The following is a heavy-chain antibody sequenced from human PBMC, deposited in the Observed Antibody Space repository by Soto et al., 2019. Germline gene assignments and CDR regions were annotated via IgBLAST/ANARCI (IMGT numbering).Heavy chain of an antibody. J-gene: IGHJ3*01. Sequence: QVQLIQSEAEVKKPGSSVRVSCTASGGIFGSHGFSWVRQAPGQRLEWVGGFIPIFRTLTYTEKFQARVRIAADESTNTVYLDLSSLTSEDTAVYYCVRDRRIDYSGPRDEFVASDYDVWGQGAMVSVSS. CDR2: FIPIFRTL. D-gene: IGHD3-10*01. CDR1: GGIFGSHG. V-gene: IGHV1-69*01. CDR3: VRDRRIDYSGPRDEFVASDYDV.